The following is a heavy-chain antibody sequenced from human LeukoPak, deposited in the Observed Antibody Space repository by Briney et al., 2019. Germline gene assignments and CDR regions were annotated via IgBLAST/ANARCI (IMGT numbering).Heavy chain of an antibody. D-gene: IGHD7-27*01. CDR2: IYHSPST. Sequence: SETLPLTCSVSGYSISSGYYWAWIRQPPGKGLEWIATIYHSPSTYYNPSLKSRVTISVDTSRNRFSLKVNSVTAADTAVYYCARVSAPWGFDFWGQGALVTVSS. CDR3: ARVSAPWGFDF. J-gene: IGHJ4*02. CDR1: GYSISSGYY. V-gene: IGHV4-38-2*02.